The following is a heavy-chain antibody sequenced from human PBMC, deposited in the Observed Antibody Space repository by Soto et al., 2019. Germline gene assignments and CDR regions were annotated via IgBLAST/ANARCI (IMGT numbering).Heavy chain of an antibody. V-gene: IGHV1-18*01. J-gene: IGHJ6*02. D-gene: IGHD3-16*01. CDR3: VRVDNYVTPTPQDV. CDR2: ISPYTGNT. CDR1: GYIFVNYG. Sequence: QVQLVQSGAEVKKPGASVKVSCKASGYIFVNYGIAWVRQAPGQGLEWMGWISPYTGNTHYASKVQGRLTMTTDTYTSTASMDLGSLTSNDTDVYYCVRVDNYVTPTPQDVWGQGTTGTVSS.